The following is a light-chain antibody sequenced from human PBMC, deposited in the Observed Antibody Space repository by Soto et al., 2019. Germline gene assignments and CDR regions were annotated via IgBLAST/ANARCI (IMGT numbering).Light chain of an antibody. CDR1: QSISDW. CDR2: DAS. V-gene: IGKV1-5*01. CDR3: QQLNTLPFT. Sequence: DIQMTQSPSTLSASVGDRVTITCRASQSISDWLAWYQQKPGKAPKILIYDASSLESGVPSRFSGSGAGTEFTLTISSLQPDDFATYHCQQLNTLPFTFGQGTRLEIK. J-gene: IGKJ5*01.